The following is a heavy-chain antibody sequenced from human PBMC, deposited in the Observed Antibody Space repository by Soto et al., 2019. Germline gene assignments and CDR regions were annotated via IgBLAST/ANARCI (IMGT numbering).Heavy chain of an antibody. CDR1: GGSISSYY. CDR3: AIGGSGSYYNPYYFDF. CDR2: IYYSGST. D-gene: IGHD3-10*01. V-gene: IGHV4-59*01. J-gene: IGHJ4*02. Sequence: SETLSLTCTVSGGSISSYYWSWIRQPPGKGLEWIGYIYYSGSTNYNPSLKSRVTISVDTSKNQFSLKLSSVTAADTAVYYCAIGGSGSYYNPYYFDFWGQGTQVTVSS.